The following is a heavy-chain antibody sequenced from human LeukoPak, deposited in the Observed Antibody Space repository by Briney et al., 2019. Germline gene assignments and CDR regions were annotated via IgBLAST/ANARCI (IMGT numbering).Heavy chain of an antibody. D-gene: IGHD3-22*01. Sequence: SQTLSLTCTVSGGSISSGGYYWSWIRQHPGKGLEWIGYIYYSGSTYYNPSLKSRVTISIDTSKNQFSLKLSSVTAADTAVYYCARAGYDSSGYSTYYFDYWGQGTLVTVSS. CDR3: ARAGYDSSGYSTYYFDY. V-gene: IGHV4-31*03. J-gene: IGHJ4*02. CDR2: IYYSGST. CDR1: GGSISSGGYY.